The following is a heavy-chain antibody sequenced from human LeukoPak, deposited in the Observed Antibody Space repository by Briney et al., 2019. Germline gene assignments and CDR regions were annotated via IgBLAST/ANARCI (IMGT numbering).Heavy chain of an antibody. CDR3: AIAYGDSAFDD. V-gene: IGHV3-30*03. CDR1: GFTFSSYG. D-gene: IGHD4-17*01. J-gene: IGHJ4*02. CDR2: ISYDGSNK. Sequence: GGSLRLSCAASGFTFSSYGMHWVRQAPGKGLEWVAVISYDGSNKYYADSVKGRFTISRDNSKNTLYLQMNSLRAEDTAVYYCAIAYGDSAFDDWGQGTLVTV.